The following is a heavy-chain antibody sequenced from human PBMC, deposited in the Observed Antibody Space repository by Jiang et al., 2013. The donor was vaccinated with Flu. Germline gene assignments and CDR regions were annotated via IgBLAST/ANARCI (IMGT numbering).Heavy chain of an antibody. V-gene: IGHV1-3*01. J-gene: IGHJ6*02. D-gene: IGHD3-3*01. Sequence: SGAEVKKPGASVKVSCKASGYTFTSYAMHWVRQAPGQRLEWMGWINAGNGNTKYSQKFQGRVTITRDTSASTAYMELSSLRSEDTAVYYCARDSIPNPKEEWQNARNYYYYGMDVWGQGTTVTVSS. CDR2: INAGNGNT. CDR3: ARDSIPNPKEEWQNARNYYYYGMDV. CDR1: GYTFTSYA.